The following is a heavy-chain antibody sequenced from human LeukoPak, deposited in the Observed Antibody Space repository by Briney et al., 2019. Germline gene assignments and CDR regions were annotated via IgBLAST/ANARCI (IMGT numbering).Heavy chain of an antibody. Sequence: PGGSLRLSCAASGFTFDDYGMSWVRPAPGKGLEWVSGINWNGGSTCYADSVKGRFTISRDNAKNSLYLQMNSLRAEDTALYYCARHQGTGYSSSWYGVPPYYFDYWGQGTLVTVSS. CDR2: INWNGGST. J-gene: IGHJ4*02. V-gene: IGHV3-20*04. D-gene: IGHD6-13*01. CDR3: ARHQGTGYSSSWYGVPPYYFDY. CDR1: GFTFDDYG.